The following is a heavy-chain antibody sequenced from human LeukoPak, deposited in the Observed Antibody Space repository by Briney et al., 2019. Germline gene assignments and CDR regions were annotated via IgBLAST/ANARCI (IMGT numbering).Heavy chain of an antibody. CDR3: ASERPSSSWYDY. CDR2: IYQDGSEK. CDR1: GFTFSRNL. Sequence: GGSLRLSCAASGFTFSRNLMTWVRQAGGKGREWVANIYQDGSEKYYVDSVRGRFTISRDNAKNTLYLQMNSLRAEDTAVYFCASERPSSSWYDYWGQGTLVTVSS. J-gene: IGHJ4*02. V-gene: IGHV3-7*01. D-gene: IGHD6-13*01.